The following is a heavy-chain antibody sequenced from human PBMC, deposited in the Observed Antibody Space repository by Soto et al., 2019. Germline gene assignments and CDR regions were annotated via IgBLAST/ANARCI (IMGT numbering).Heavy chain of an antibody. Sequence: ASVKVSCKASGDTFTSKGISWVRQAPGQRLEWMRWINAGNGNTKYSQKLQGRVTMTTDTSTSTAYMELRSLRSDDTVVFYCAREGYGDFHDAFDILGQGTMVTVSS. CDR3: AREGYGDFHDAFDI. D-gene: IGHD4-17*01. J-gene: IGHJ3*02. CDR2: INAGNGNT. CDR1: GDTFTSKG. V-gene: IGHV1-18*01.